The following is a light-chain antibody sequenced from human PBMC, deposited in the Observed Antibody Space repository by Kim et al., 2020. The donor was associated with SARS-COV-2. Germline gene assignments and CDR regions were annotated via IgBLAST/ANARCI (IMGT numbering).Light chain of an antibody. V-gene: IGLV1-44*01. J-gene: IGLJ3*02. CDR1: NSNIGRHT. CDR2: TDN. CDR3: ATWDVRLNAWV. Sequence: ELTQPPSVSETPGQRVTISCSGSNSNIGRHTVNWYQQVPGTAPKLLIYTDNQRPSGVPDRFSGSKSGTSASLAISGLQSDDEADYYCATWDVRLNAWVFGGGTQLTVL.